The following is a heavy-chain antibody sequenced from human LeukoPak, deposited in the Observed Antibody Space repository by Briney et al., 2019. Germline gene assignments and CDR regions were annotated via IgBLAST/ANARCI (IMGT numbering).Heavy chain of an antibody. V-gene: IGHV1-69*06. CDR1: GGTFSSYA. CDR2: IIPIFGTA. CDR3: ATNPKYGDRPLWDY. Sequence: GASVKVSCKASGGTFSSYAISWVRQAPGQGLEWMGGIIPIFGTANYAQKFQGRVTITADKSTSTAYMELSSLRSEDTAVYYCATNPKYGDRPLWDYWGQGTLVTVSS. J-gene: IGHJ4*02. D-gene: IGHD4-17*01.